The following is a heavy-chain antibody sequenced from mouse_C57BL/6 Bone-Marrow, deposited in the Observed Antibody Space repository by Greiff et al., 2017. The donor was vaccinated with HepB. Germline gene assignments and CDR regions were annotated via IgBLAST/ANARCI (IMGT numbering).Heavy chain of an antibody. J-gene: IGHJ2*01. V-gene: IGHV1-50*01. CDR3: ARVLPYYFDY. CDR2: IDPSDSYT. CDR1: GYTFTSYW. Sequence: QVQLQQPGAELVKPGASVKLSCKASGYTFTSYWMQWVKQRPGQGLEWIGEIDPSDSYTNYNQKFKGKATLTVDTSSSTAYMQLSSLTSEASAGYYSARVLPYYFDYWGQGTTLTVSS.